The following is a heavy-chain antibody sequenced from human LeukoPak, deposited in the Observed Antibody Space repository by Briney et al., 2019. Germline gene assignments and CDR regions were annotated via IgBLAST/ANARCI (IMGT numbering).Heavy chain of an antibody. Sequence: LSGGSLRLSCAASGFTVSSNYMSWVRQAPGKGLEWVSVIYSGGSTYYADSVKGRFTISRDNSKNTLYLQMNSLRAEDTAVYYCARVFRRTTQAWIQLWFFNYWGQGTLVTVSS. V-gene: IGHV3-66*01. J-gene: IGHJ4*02. D-gene: IGHD5-18*01. CDR3: ARVFRRTTQAWIQLWFFNY. CDR2: IYSGGST. CDR1: GFTVSSNY.